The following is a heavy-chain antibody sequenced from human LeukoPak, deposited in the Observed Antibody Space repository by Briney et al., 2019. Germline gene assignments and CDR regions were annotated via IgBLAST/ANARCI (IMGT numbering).Heavy chain of an antibody. D-gene: IGHD3/OR15-3a*01. J-gene: IGHJ6*03. CDR1: GYSFTSYW. Sequence: GESLKISCKGSGYSFTSYWIGWVRQMPGKGLEWMGIIYPGDSDARYSPSFQGRVTISADKSISTTYLQWSSLRASDTALYYCARSLHPAADSVYYMDVWGKGTTVTISS. CDR2: IYPGDSDA. CDR3: ARSLHPAADSVYYMDV. V-gene: IGHV5-51*01.